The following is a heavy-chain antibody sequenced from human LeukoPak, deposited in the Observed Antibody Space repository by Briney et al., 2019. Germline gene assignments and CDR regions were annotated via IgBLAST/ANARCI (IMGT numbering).Heavy chain of an antibody. V-gene: IGHV3-23*01. D-gene: IGHD1-26*01. CDR3: AKDRVGATN. Sequence: AGGSLRLSCAASGFTFSSYGMSWVRQAPGKGLEWVSAISGSGGSTYYADSVKGRFTIFRDNSKNTLYLQMNSLRAEDTAVYYCAKDRVGATNWGQGTLVTVSS. J-gene: IGHJ4*02. CDR1: GFTFSSYG. CDR2: ISGSGGST.